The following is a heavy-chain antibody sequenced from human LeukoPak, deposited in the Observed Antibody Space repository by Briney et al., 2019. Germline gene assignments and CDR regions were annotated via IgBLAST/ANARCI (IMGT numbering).Heavy chain of an antibody. D-gene: IGHD6-13*01. V-gene: IGHV1-69*06. CDR2: IITIFGTA. Sequence: SLKVSCKASGDTFSSYAISWVRQAPGQGLEWMGGIITIFGTANYAQKFQGRVTITADKYTSTAYMELSSLRSEDTAVYYCARSSRAYYFFYMDFWGKGTPVTVSS. CDR3: ARSSRAYYFFYMDF. J-gene: IGHJ6*03. CDR1: GDTFSSYA.